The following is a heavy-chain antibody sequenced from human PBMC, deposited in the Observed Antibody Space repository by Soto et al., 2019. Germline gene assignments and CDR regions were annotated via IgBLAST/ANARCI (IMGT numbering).Heavy chain of an antibody. CDR3: ARPKRSGYDRGDSYYHTMDV. CDR2: ILPMFGAV. J-gene: IGHJ6*02. V-gene: IGHV1-69*06. Sequence: QMQLVQSGAEVKKSGSSVKVSCKASGGTSSNFVITWVRQVPGQGLEWLGGILPMFGAVKYAQKFQDRLTIHADRSTNTAAMELGSLRPDDTAVYYCARPKRSGYDRGDSYYHTMDVWGHGTTVTVS. D-gene: IGHD2-21*02. CDR1: GGTSSNFV.